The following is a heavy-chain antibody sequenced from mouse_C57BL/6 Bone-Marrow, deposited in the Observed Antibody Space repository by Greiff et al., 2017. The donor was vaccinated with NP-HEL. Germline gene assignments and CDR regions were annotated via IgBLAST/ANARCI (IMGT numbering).Heavy chain of an antibody. D-gene: IGHD2-2*01. V-gene: IGHV5-17*01. CDR3: AWGNDQDWYFDV. CDR2: ISSGSSTI. CDR1: GFTFSDYG. Sequence: EVQLVESGGGLVKPGGSLKLSCAASGFTFSDYGMHWVRQAPEKGLEWVAYISSGSSTISYADTVKGRFTISRDNAKNTLFLQMTSLRSEDTAMYYCAWGNDQDWYFDVWGTGTTVTVSS. J-gene: IGHJ1*03.